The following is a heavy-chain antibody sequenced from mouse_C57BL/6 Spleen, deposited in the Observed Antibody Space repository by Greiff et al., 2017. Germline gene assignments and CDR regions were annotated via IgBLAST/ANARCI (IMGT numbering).Heavy chain of an antibody. CDR3: TRGGGTMVNFDY. V-gene: IGHV1-15*01. CDR2: IDPETGGT. Sequence: VKLQESGAELVRPGASVTLSCKASGYTFTDYEMHWVKQTPVHGLEWIGAIDPETGGTAYNQKFKGKAILTADKSSSTAYMELRSLTSEDSAVYYCTRGGGTMVNFDYWGQGTTLTVSS. D-gene: IGHD2-1*01. CDR1: GYTFTDYE. J-gene: IGHJ2*01.